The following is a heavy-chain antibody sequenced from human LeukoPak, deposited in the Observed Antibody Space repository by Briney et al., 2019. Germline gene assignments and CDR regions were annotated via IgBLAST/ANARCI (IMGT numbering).Heavy chain of an antibody. CDR3: AREITMIVEDYFDY. CDR2: IKQDGSEK. Sequence: PGGSLRLSCAASGFTFSSYWMSWVRQAPGKGLEWVANIKQDGSEKYYVDSVKGRFTISRDNAKNSLYLQMNSLRAEDTAVYYCAREITMIVEDYFDYWGPGTLVTVSS. V-gene: IGHV3-7*01. D-gene: IGHD3-22*01. J-gene: IGHJ4*02. CDR1: GFTFSSYW.